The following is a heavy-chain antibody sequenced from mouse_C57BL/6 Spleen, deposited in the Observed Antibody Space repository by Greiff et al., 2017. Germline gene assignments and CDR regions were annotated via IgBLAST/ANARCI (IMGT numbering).Heavy chain of an antibody. J-gene: IGHJ4*01. CDR2: IRLKSDNYET. CDR1: GFTFSNYW. Sequence: EVMLVESGGGLVQPGGSMKLSCVASGFTFSNYWMNLVRQSPAKGLEWVAQIRLKSDNYETHYAESEKGRFTISRDDSKSSVYMQMNNLRAEDTGIYYCTGVYYYGSLDGAMDYWGQGTSVTVSS. CDR3: TGVYYYGSLDGAMDY. V-gene: IGHV6-3*01. D-gene: IGHD1-1*01.